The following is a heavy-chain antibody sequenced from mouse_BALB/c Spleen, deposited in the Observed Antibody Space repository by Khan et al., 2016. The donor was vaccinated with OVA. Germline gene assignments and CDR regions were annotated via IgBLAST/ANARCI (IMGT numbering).Heavy chain of an antibody. Sequence: VQLQESGAELAKPGASVKMSCKASGYTFTTYWMHWVKQRPGQGLEWIGYIDPSTGYTEYNQKFKDKATLTTDKSSNTAYMQLSSLTSEDSAVDYCARRELYGIFAYGGQGTLVTVSA. D-gene: IGHD2-1*01. CDR1: GYTFTTYW. CDR2: IDPSTGYT. V-gene: IGHV1-7*01. J-gene: IGHJ3*01. CDR3: ARRELYGIFAY.